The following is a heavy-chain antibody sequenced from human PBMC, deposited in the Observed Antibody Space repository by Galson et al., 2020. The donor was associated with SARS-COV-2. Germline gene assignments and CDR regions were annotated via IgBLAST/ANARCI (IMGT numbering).Heavy chain of an antibody. Sequence: GKSLKISCAASGLTKSRSPMRWVRQAPGKGLEWVSSVSVAGASAYYAETVKGRFTISRDDSESTLFLQMNSLRPDDTAVYYCVKGKVGIGGYLPFDNWGQGTLVTVSP. J-gene: IGHJ4*02. CDR1: GLTKSRSP. V-gene: IGHV3-23*01. CDR2: VSVAGASA. D-gene: IGHD2-15*01. CDR3: VKGKVGIGGYLPFDN.